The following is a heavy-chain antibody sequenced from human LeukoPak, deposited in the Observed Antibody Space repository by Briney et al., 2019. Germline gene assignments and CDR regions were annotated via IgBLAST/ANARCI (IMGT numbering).Heavy chain of an antibody. D-gene: IGHD2-21*02. CDR1: GFTFSSYS. CDR3: AREHIVVVTAIGFDY. CDR2: ISSSSSYI. Sequence: GGSLRLPCAASGFTFSSYSMNWVRQAPGKGLEWVSSISSSSSYIYYADSVKGRFTISRDNAKNSLYLQMNSLRAEDTAVYYCAREHIVVVTAIGFDYWGQGTLVTVSS. J-gene: IGHJ4*02. V-gene: IGHV3-21*01.